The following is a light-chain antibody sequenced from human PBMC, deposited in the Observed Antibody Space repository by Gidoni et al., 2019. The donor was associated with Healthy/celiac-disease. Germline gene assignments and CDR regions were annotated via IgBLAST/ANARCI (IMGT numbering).Light chain of an antibody. CDR1: SSDVGGYNY. CDR3: CSYAGSYTWV. Sequence: QSALTQPRSVSGSPGQSVTISCTGTSSDVGGYNYVSWYQQHPGKAPKLMIYDVSKRPSGVPDRFSGSESGNTASLTISGLQAEDEADYYCCSYAGSYTWVFAGGTKLTVL. J-gene: IGLJ3*02. V-gene: IGLV2-11*01. CDR2: DVS.